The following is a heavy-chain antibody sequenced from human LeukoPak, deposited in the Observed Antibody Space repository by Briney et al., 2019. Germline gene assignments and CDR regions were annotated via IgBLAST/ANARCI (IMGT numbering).Heavy chain of an antibody. CDR2: ISTSSSYI. CDR3: ARVRLQPRTLLDDAFDI. Sequence: PGGSLRLSCAASGFTSSSYSMNWVRQAPGKGLEWVSCISTSSSYIYYADSVKGRFAISRDNAKNSLYLQMNSLRAEDTAVYYCARVRLQPRTLLDDAFDIWGQGTMVTVSS. V-gene: IGHV3-21*01. D-gene: IGHD1-14*01. CDR1: GFTSSSYS. J-gene: IGHJ3*02.